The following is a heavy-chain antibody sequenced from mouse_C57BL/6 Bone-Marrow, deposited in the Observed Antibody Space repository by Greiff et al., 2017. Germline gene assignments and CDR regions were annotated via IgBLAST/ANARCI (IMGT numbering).Heavy chain of an antibody. Sequence: EVKLMESGGGLVKPGGSLKLSCAASGFTFSSYAMSWVRQTPEKRLEWVATISDGGSYTYYPDNVKGRFTISRDNAKNNLYLQMSHLKSEDTAMYYCARAGWTGFAYWGQGTLVTVSA. D-gene: IGHD2-3*01. V-gene: IGHV5-4*03. CDR1: GFTFSSYA. J-gene: IGHJ3*01. CDR3: ARAGWTGFAY. CDR2: ISDGGSYT.